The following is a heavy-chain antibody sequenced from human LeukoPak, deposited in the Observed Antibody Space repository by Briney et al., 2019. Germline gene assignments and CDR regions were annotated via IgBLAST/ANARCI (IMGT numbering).Heavy chain of an antibody. J-gene: IGHJ3*02. V-gene: IGHV4-59*06. D-gene: IGHD3-22*01. CDR2: IYYSGST. CDR1: GGSISSYY. CDR3: ASSTYYYDSNYAFDI. Sequence: SETLSLTCTVSGGSISSYYWSWIRQPPGKGLEWIGYIYYSGSTYYNPSLKSRVTISVDTSKNQFSLKLSSVTAADTAVYYCASSTYYYDSNYAFDIWGQGTMVTVSS.